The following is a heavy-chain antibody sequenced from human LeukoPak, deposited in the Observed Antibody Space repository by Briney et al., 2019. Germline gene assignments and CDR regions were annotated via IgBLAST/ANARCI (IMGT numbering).Heavy chain of an antibody. V-gene: IGHV3-48*01. CDR3: AKSGLNRFDY. CDR1: GFTFSSYN. J-gene: IGHJ4*02. Sequence: GGSLRLSCAASGFTFSSYNMNWVRQAPGKGLEWVSYISSSSSTIYYADSVKGRFTISRDNAKNSLYLQMNSLRADDTAVYYCAKSGLNRFDYWGQGTLVTVSS. CDR2: ISSSSSTI. D-gene: IGHD1-14*01.